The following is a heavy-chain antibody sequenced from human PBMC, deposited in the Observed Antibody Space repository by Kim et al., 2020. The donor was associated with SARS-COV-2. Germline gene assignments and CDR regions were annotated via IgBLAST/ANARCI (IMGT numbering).Heavy chain of an antibody. V-gene: IGHV5-51*01. Sequence: YSPSFQGQVTSSADKSISTAYLQWSSLKASDTAMYYCARGSSGYYYLSDYWGQGTLVTVSS. D-gene: IGHD3-22*01. CDR3: ARGSSGYYYLSDY. J-gene: IGHJ4*02.